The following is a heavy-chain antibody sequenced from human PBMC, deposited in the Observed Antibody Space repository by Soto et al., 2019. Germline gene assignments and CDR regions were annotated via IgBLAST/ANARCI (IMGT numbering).Heavy chain of an antibody. CDR3: ARIREGNRDGLYFDL. CDR1: GFSLSNARMG. CDR2: IFSNDEK. D-gene: IGHD3-10*01. J-gene: IGHJ2*01. Sequence: QVTLKESGPVLVKPTETLTLTCTVSGFSLSNARMGVSWIRQPPGRALEWLAHIFSNDEKPYSTSLKSRLTITKHTSKGQVLLTRTNMDPVDTVTYYGARIREGNRDGLYFDLWGRGTLVAVSS. V-gene: IGHV2-26*01.